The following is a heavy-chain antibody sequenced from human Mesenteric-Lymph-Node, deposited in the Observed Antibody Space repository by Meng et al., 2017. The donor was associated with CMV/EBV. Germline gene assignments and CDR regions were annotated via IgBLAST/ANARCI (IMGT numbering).Heavy chain of an antibody. J-gene: IGHJ3*02. D-gene: IGHD4-17*01. V-gene: IGHV1-18*01. CDR3: ARDRYNDYGTLDYAFDI. CDR2: ISSYNGNT. Sequence: ASVKVSCKASGYTFTSYGINWVRQAPGQGLEWMGWISSYNGNTNYAQNFQGRVTMTTHTSTSTAYMELRSLRSDDTAVYYCARDRYNDYGTLDYAFDIWGQGKMVTVSS. CDR1: GYTFTSYG.